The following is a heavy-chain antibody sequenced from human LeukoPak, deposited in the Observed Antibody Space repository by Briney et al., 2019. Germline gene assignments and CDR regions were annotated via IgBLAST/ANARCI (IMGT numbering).Heavy chain of an antibody. D-gene: IGHD2-2*02. J-gene: IGHJ4*02. Sequence: GGSLRLSCAASGFTFSSYAMSWVRQAPGKGLVWLSRISTDGSKTTYADSVKGRFTISRDNTKNTLYLQMNSLRAEDTAVYYCAGYRVPAAISSDYWGQGTLVTVSS. CDR3: AGYRVPAAISSDY. CDR1: GFTFSSYA. CDR2: ISTDGSKT. V-gene: IGHV3-74*01.